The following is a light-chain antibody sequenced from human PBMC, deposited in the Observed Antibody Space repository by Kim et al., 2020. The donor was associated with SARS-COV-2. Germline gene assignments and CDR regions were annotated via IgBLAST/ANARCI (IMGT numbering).Light chain of an antibody. CDR2: AAS. CDR1: QGINGL. Sequence: SASVGDRVTITCRASQGINGLLAWFQQKPGKGPKLLISAASTVQSGVPSRFSGSRSGTEYTLTITSLQPEDFATYYCQQVRTFPLTFGQGTKLEI. CDR3: QQVRTFPLT. J-gene: IGKJ2*01. V-gene: IGKV1-9*01.